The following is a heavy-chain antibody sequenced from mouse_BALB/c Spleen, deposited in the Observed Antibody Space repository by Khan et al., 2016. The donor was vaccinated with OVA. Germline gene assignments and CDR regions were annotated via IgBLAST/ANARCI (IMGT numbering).Heavy chain of an antibody. CDR1: GYSFTTYY. Sequence: VQLQQSGPELMMPGASVNISCRASGYSFTTYYIHWVKESHGKSLEWIGYTDPFNGNTNYNRKFKDKATLTVDKSSSTANMHHSSLTSEDSAVFYYTRLGLNNWFAYWGQGPLGTVSA. J-gene: IGHJ3*01. V-gene: IGHV1S135*01. CDR3: TRLGLNNWFAY. D-gene: IGHD4-1*01. CDR2: TDPFNGNT.